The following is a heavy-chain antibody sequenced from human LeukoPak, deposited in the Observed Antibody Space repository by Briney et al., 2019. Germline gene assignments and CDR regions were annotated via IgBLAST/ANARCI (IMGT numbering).Heavy chain of an antibody. CDR1: GGSISRTNW. V-gene: IGHV4-4*02. CDR3: SRESGAFSPFGY. J-gene: IGHJ4*02. CDR2: ISLSGRT. Sequence: SETLSLTCDVSGGSISRTNWWSWVRQSPGQGLEWIGEISLSGRTNYDPSLQSRVTMSLDESRNQLSLDLASVTAADTAVYYCSRESGAFSPFGYWGQGTLVTVHS. D-gene: IGHD1-26*01.